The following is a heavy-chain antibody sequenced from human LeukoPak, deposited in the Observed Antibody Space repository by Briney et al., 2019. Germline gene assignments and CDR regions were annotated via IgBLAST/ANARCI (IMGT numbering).Heavy chain of an antibody. CDR2: ISYDGSNK. CDR3: AKDGSVGYYDFWSGYSPLYGMDV. CDR1: GFTFSSYG. V-gene: IGHV3-30*18. Sequence: GRSLRLSCAASGFTFSSYGMHWVRQAPGKGLEWVAVISYDGSNKYYADSVKGRFTISRDNPKNTLYLQMNSLRAEDTAVYYCAKDGSVGYYDFWSGYSPLYGMDVWGQGTTVTVSS. D-gene: IGHD3-3*01. J-gene: IGHJ6*02.